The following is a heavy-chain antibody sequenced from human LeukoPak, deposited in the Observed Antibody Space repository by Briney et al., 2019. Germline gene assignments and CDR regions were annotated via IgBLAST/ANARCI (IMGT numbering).Heavy chain of an antibody. Sequence: PSETLSLTCTVSGGSISSSSYYWGWIRQPPGKGLEWIGSIYYSGSTYYNPSLKSRVTISVDTSKNQFSLKLSSVTAADTAVYYCPIAVAGRLLDYWGQGTLVTVSS. CDR3: PIAVAGRLLDY. D-gene: IGHD6-19*01. CDR2: IYYSGST. CDR1: GGSISSSSYY. J-gene: IGHJ4*02. V-gene: IGHV4-39*03.